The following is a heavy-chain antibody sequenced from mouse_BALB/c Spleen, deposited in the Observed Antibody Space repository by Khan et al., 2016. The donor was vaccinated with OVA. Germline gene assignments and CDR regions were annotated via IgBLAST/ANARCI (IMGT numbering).Heavy chain of an antibody. CDR1: GFTFSDYY. Sequence: EVELVESGGGLVKPGGSLKLSCAASGFTFSDYYMYWVRQTPEKRLEWVATISDGGSSTYYLDSVKGRFTISSDNAKNSLLLQMSSLKSEDTAIYYCARAGYGGFAYWGQGTLVTVSA. CDR3: ARAGYGGFAY. CDR2: ISDGGSST. D-gene: IGHD1-1*02. J-gene: IGHJ3*01. V-gene: IGHV5-4*02.